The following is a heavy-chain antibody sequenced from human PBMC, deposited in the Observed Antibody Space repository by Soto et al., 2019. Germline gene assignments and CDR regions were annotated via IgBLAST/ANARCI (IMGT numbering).Heavy chain of an antibody. CDR3: ARSDMTTIPNFGY. Sequence: ASVKVSCKASGYTFTYYYIHWVRQAPGQGLEWMGWINPNSGATNYAQKFQDWVTMTRDTSITTAYMEFSRLRSDDTAAYYCARSDMTTIPNFGYWGQGTLVTVSS. CDR1: GYTFTYYY. D-gene: IGHD4-4*01. J-gene: IGHJ4*02. V-gene: IGHV1-2*04. CDR2: INPNSGAT.